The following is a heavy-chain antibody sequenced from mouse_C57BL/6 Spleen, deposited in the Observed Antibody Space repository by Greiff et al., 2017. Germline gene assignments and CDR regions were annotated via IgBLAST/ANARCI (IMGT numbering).Heavy chain of an antibody. CDR1: GYPFTGYC. D-gene: IGHD1-1*01. J-gene: IGHJ1*03. V-gene: IGHV1-20*02. Sequence: EVQLQQSGPGLVKPGASVKISCKASGYPFTGYCMNWVMQRPGKGLEWIGYISPCSGNTFYNQKFKGKATLTVDISFSTSYMEVRSLSSEASAVYYCARDGNEYYYVNWGKGTTVTVSS. CDR2: ISPCSGNT. CDR3: ARDGNEYYYVN.